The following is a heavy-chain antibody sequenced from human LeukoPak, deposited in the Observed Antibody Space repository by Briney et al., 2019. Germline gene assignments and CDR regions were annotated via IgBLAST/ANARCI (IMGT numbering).Heavy chain of an antibody. V-gene: IGHV3-21*04. D-gene: IGHD2/OR15-2a*01. CDR3: AKGQVIGAAQNRFDP. CDR2: ISSSSSYI. J-gene: IGHJ5*02. CDR1: GFTFSSYS. Sequence: GGSLRLSCAASGFTFSSYSMNWVRQAPGKGLEWVSSISSSSSYIYYADSVKGRFTISRDNAKNSLYLQMNSLRAEDTAVYYCAKGQVIGAAQNRFDPWGQGTLVTVSS.